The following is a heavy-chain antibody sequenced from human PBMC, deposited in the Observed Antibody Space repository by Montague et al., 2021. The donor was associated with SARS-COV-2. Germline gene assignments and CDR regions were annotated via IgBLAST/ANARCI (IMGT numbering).Heavy chain of an antibody. J-gene: IGHJ6*02. V-gene: IGHV4-59*01. D-gene: IGHD2-8*01. Sequence: SETLSLTSTVSGGSISGFYWSWIRQPAGKGLEWIGYIYYGGSTKYNPSLESRVAVSVDRSKNQVSLKLTSVTAADTAVYYCARLLRSCTNGVCRTYYYYALDVWGQGTTVTVSS. CDR3: ARLLRSCTNGVCRTYYYYALDV. CDR1: GGSISGFY. CDR2: IYYGGST.